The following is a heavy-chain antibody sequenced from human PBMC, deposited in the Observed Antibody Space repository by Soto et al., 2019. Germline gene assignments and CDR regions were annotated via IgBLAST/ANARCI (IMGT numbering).Heavy chain of an antibody. V-gene: IGHV3-33*01. CDR2: IWYDGSKK. J-gene: IGHJ6*02. CDR3: SRDASYYSLWSGYYPSRNGMDV. CDR1: GFTLSSFG. Sequence: QVQVVESGGGVVQPGRSLRLSCAASGFTLSSFGMHWFRQAPGKGLEWVSLIWYDGSKKSYGDSVKGRFTISRDNSRNTVYLQMNSLRADDTAVYYGSRDASYYSLWSGYYPSRNGMDVWGQGATVTVSS. D-gene: IGHD3-3*01.